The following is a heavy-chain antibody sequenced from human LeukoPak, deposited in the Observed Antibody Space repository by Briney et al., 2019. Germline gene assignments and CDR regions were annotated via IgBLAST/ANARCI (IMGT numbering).Heavy chain of an antibody. V-gene: IGHV1-46*01. J-gene: IGHJ4*02. Sequence: ASVKVSCKASGYTFTSYYMHWVRQAPGQGLEWMGIINPSGGSTSYAQKFQGRVTMTRDTSTSTVYMELSSLRSEDTAVYYCARVGSGYDYMRYYFDYWGQGTLVTVSS. D-gene: IGHD5-12*01. CDR1: GYTFTSYY. CDR2: INPSGGST. CDR3: ARVGSGYDYMRYYFDY.